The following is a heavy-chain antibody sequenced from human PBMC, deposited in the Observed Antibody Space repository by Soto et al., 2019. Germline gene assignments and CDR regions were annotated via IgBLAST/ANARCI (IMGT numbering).Heavy chain of an antibody. J-gene: IGHJ5*02. CDR1: GGSISSSSYY. CDR2: IYYSGST. Sequence: SETLSLTCTVSGGSISSSSYYWGWIRQPPGKGLEWIGSIYYSGSTYYNPSLKSRVTISVATSKNQISLKLSSVTAADTAVYYCARTQNEYSRWFDPWGQGTLVTVSS. CDR3: ARTQNEYSRWFDP. V-gene: IGHV4-39*01. D-gene: IGHD6-6*01.